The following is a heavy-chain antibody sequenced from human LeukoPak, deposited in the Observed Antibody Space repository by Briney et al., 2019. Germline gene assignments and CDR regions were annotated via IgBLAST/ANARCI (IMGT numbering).Heavy chain of an antibody. Sequence: GGSLRLSCAASGFTFSSYGMHWVRQAPGKGLEWVAFTRYDGSNKYYADSVKGRFTISRDNSKNTLYLQMNSLRAEDTAVYYCAKGGGYLLEPLYYFDYWGQGTLVTVSS. CDR1: GFTFSSYG. J-gene: IGHJ4*02. CDR3: AKGGGYLLEPLYYFDY. V-gene: IGHV3-30*02. D-gene: IGHD3-22*01. CDR2: TRYDGSNK.